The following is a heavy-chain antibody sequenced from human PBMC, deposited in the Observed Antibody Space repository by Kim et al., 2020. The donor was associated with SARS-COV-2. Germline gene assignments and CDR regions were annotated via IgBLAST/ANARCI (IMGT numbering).Heavy chain of an antibody. CDR3: ANYVAGPKGGFDY. Sequence: YAQKFQGRFTMTEDTSTDTAYMELSSLRSEDTAVYYCANYVAGPKGGFDYWGQGTLVTVSS. V-gene: IGHV1-24*01. J-gene: IGHJ4*02. D-gene: IGHD3-16*01.